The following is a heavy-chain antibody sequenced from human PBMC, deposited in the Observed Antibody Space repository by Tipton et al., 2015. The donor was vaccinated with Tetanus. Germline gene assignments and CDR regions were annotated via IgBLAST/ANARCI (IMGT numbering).Heavy chain of an antibody. Sequence: QLVQSGAEVRKPGASVKVSCKASGYTFTSYYMHWVRQATGQELEWMGIINPSGGSTSYAQKFRGRVTMTRDTSTSTVYMELSSLRSEDTAVYYCVVARNNWFDPWGQGPLVTVSS. CDR3: VVARNNWFDP. V-gene: IGHV1-46*01. CDR2: INPSGGST. J-gene: IGHJ5*02. D-gene: IGHD2-15*01. CDR1: GYTFTSYY.